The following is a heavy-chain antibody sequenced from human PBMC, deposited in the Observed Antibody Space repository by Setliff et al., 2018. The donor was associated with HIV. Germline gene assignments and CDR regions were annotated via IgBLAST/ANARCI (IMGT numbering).Heavy chain of an antibody. D-gene: IGHD3-16*01. CDR2: ISSSGSTI. J-gene: IGHJ4*02. CDR1: GFTFSDYY. V-gene: IGHV3-11*04. Sequence: PGGSLRLSCAASGFTFSDYYMSWIRQAPGKGLEWVSYISSSGSTIYYAESVKGRFTISRDNSKNTLHLQMNSLRAEDTAVYYCAKVANLWDTWGYFDYWGRGTLVTVSS. CDR3: AKVANLWDTWGYFDY.